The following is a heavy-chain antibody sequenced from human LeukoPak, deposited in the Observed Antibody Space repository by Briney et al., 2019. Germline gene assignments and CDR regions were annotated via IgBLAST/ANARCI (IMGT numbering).Heavy chain of an antibody. CDR2: ITTSSTYI. J-gene: IGHJ4*02. CDR3: ARGKYSSGWFDY. CDR1: GFTFSRYS. Sequence: GGSLRLSCAASGFTFSRYSMSWGRAAPGKGVEWVSSITTSSTYISYADSVKGRFTISRNNAKNSLYLQMNSLRAEDTAVYYCARGKYSSGWFDYWGQGTLVTVSA. V-gene: IGHV3-21*01. D-gene: IGHD6-19*01.